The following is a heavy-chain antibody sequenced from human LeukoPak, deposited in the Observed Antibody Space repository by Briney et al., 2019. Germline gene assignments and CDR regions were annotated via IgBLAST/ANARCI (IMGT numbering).Heavy chain of an antibody. CDR2: IYPGDSDT. CDR3: ARLSGSTSSRDAFDI. Sequence: GESLKISXKGSGYSFTSYWIGWVRQMPGKGLEWMGIIYPGDSDTRYSPSFQGQVTISADKSISTAYLQWSSLKASDTAMYYCARLSGSTSSRDAFDIWGQGTMVTVSS. V-gene: IGHV5-51*01. CDR1: GYSFTSYW. D-gene: IGHD2-2*01. J-gene: IGHJ3*02.